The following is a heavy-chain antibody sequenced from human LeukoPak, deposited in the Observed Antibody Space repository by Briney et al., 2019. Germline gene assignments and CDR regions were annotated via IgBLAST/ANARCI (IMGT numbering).Heavy chain of an antibody. CDR1: GGTFSSYA. D-gene: IGHD4-23*01. CDR2: INPNSGGT. CDR3: ASNSLRRLPDY. J-gene: IGHJ4*02. Sequence: ASVKVSCKASGGTFSSYAISWVRQAPGQGLEWMGWINPNSGGTNYAQKFQGRVTMTRDTSISTAYMELSRLRSDDTAVYYCASNSLRRLPDYWGQGTLVTVSS. V-gene: IGHV1-2*02.